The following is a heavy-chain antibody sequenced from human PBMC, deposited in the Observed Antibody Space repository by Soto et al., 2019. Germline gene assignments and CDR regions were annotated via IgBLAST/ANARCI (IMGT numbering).Heavy chain of an antibody. CDR2: ISGRSKTI. D-gene: IGHD3-22*01. J-gene: IGHJ4*02. V-gene: IGHV3-48*01. CDR3: TREGDGSGFFSDF. CDR1: DFTFSDYT. Sequence: EVHLVESGGGLVQPGGPLRLSCGASDFTFSDYTMNWGRRAPGKGLEWVSFISGRSKTIYYAYSVKGRFTIPRDNAKNSLYLLMNSLRAEDMAVYYCTREGDGSGFFSDFWGQGALVTVSS.